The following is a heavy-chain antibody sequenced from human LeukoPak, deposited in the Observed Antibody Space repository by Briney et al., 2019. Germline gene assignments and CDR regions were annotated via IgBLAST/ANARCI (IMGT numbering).Heavy chain of an antibody. D-gene: IGHD5-18*01. Sequence: PSETLSLTCTVSGGSISSYYWSWIRQPPGKGLEWIGYIYYSGSTNYNPSLKSRVTISVDTSKNQFSLKLSSVTAADTAVYYCARSVGPGYSYGFDYWGQGTLVTVSS. CDR3: ARSVGPGYSYGFDY. CDR2: IYYSGST. V-gene: IGHV4-59*08. CDR1: GGSISSYY. J-gene: IGHJ4*02.